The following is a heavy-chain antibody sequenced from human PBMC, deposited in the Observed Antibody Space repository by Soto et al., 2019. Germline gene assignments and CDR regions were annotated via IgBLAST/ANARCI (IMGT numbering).Heavy chain of an antibody. Sequence: GGSLRLSCAASGFTFSSFALSWFRQAPGKGLEWVSAISGSGDGTDYAASVKGRFTISRDNSKNTLYLQMNSLRAEDTAVYYCAGPGYSSQDYWGQGALVTVSS. V-gene: IGHV3-23*01. J-gene: IGHJ4*02. CDR2: ISGSGDGT. CDR1: GFTFSSFA. CDR3: AGPGYSSQDY. D-gene: IGHD5-18*01.